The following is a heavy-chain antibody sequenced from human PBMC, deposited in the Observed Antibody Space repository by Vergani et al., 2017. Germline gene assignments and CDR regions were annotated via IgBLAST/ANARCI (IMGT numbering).Heavy chain of an antibody. CDR1: GFTFSSYW. Sequence: EVQLVESGGGLVQPGGSLRLSCAASGFTFSSYWMSWVRQAPGKGLEWVANIKQDGSEKYYVDSVKGRFTISRDNAKNSLYLQMNSLRAEDTAVYYCARDPNLPLLVHAVSFYIWGRGTMVTVSS. D-gene: IGHD6-13*01. CDR3: ARDPNLPLLVHAVSFYI. V-gene: IGHV3-7*01. CDR2: IKQDGSEK. J-gene: IGHJ3*02.